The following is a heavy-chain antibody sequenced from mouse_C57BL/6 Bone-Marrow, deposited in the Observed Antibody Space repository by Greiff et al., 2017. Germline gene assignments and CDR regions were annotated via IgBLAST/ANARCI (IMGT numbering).Heavy chain of an antibody. Sequence: QVQLQQSGAELARPGASVKLSCKASGYTFTSYGISWVKQRTGQGLEWIGEIYPRSGNTYYNEKFKGKATRTADKSSSTAYMELRSLTSEDSAVYFCARRDWDAWFAYWGQGTLVTVSA. D-gene: IGHD4-1*01. CDR3: ARRDWDAWFAY. J-gene: IGHJ3*01. CDR1: GYTFTSYG. CDR2: IYPRSGNT. V-gene: IGHV1-81*01.